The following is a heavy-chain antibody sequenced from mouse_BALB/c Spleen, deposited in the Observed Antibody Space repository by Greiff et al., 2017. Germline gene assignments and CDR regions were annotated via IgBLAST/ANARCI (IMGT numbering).Heavy chain of an antibody. CDR2: ISSGGSYT. Sequence: EVKLMESGGDLVKPGGSLKLSCAASGFTFSSYGMSWVRQTPDKRLEWVATISSGGSYTYYPDSVKGRFTITRDNAKNTLYLQMSNLKSEDTAMYYCERVYGNYGAMDYWGQGTSVTVSS. CDR1: GFTFSSYG. J-gene: IGHJ4*01. V-gene: IGHV5-6*01. CDR3: ERVYGNYGAMDY. D-gene: IGHD2-1*01.